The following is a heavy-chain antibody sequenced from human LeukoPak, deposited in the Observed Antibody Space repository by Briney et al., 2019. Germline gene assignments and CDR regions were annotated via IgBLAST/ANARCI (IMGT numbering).Heavy chain of an antibody. CDR2: IYYSGST. CDR3: AREGSSSLPDY. Sequence: SETLSLTRTVSGGSISSGGYYWSWIRQHPGKGLEWIGYIYYSGSTYYNPSLKSRVTISVDTSKNQFSLKLSSVTAADTAVYYCAREGSSSLPDYWGQGTLVTVSS. D-gene: IGHD6-6*01. V-gene: IGHV4-31*03. J-gene: IGHJ4*02. CDR1: GGSISSGGYY.